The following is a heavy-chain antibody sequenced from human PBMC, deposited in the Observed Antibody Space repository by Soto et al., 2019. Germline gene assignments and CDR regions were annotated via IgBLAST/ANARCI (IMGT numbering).Heavy chain of an antibody. CDR3: GGGVSSTSRDY. D-gene: IGHD2-2*01. Sequence: QVQLQESGPGLVKPSQTLSLTCTVSGGSISSGGYYWSWIRQHPGKGLEWIGYIYYSGSTYYNPSLKRRVTIAVDTSKNLFPVRLSSGLAGDTAVYSCGGGVSSTSRDYGGQGTLVTVSS. CDR1: GGSISSGGYY. CDR2: IYYSGST. J-gene: IGHJ4*02. V-gene: IGHV4-31*03.